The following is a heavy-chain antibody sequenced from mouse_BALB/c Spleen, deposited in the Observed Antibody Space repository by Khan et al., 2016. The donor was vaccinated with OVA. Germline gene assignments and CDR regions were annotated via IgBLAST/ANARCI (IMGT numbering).Heavy chain of an antibody. Sequence: EVQLQESGPGLVKPSQSLSLTCTVTGYSITSDYAWNWIRQFPGNKLECMGFISYSGSTSYNPSLKSRTSITRDTSKNQSFLQLNSVTAEDTATYYCARCDYDAPNYWGQGTTLTVSS. CDR3: ARCDYDAPNY. V-gene: IGHV3-2*02. CDR1: GYSITSDYA. CDR2: ISYSGST. D-gene: IGHD2-4*01. J-gene: IGHJ2*01.